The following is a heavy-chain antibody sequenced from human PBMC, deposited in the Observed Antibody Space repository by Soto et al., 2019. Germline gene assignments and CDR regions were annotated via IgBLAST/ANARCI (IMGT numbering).Heavy chain of an antibody. J-gene: IGHJ4*02. Sequence: PGESLKISCKGSGYSFTSYWIAWVRQMPGKGLELMGIIYPGDSDTRYSPSFQGQVTMSADKSISTAYLQWSSLKASDSAIYYCATPFDTSGWYDYWGQGTLVTVSS. D-gene: IGHD6-19*01. CDR1: GYSFTSYW. CDR3: ATPFDTSGWYDY. V-gene: IGHV5-51*01. CDR2: IYPGDSDT.